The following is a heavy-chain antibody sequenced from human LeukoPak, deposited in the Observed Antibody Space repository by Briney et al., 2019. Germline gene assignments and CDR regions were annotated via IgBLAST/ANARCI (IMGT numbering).Heavy chain of an antibody. CDR1: GFTFRSYS. V-gene: IGHV3-21*01. Sequence: NPGGSLRLSCAASGFTFRSYSMSWVRQAPGKGLEGVSSISSSSSYIYYADSVKGRFTISRDNAKNSLYLQMNSLRAEDTAVYYCARETRGYSFGNFHYWGQGTLVTVSS. CDR3: ARETRGYSFGNFHY. J-gene: IGHJ4*02. D-gene: IGHD5-18*01. CDR2: ISSSSSYI.